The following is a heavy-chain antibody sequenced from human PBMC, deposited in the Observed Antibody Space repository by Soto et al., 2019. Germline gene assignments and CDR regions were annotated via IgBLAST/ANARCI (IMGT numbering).Heavy chain of an antibody. J-gene: IGHJ5*02. CDR2: IIPIFGTA. D-gene: IGHD2-15*01. CDR3: AREAGYCSGGSCYHTAKNWFDP. CDR1: GGTFSSYA. V-gene: IGHV1-69*13. Sequence: SVKVSCKASGGTFSSYAISWVRQAPGQGFEWIGGIIPIFGTANYAQKFQGRVTITADESTSTAYMELSSLRSEDTAVYYCAREAGYCSGGSCYHTAKNWFDPWGQGTLVTVSS.